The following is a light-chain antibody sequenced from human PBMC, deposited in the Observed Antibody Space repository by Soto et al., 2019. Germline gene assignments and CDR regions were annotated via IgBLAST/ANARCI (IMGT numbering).Light chain of an antibody. Sequence: QSVLTQPPSVSAAPGQKVTISCSGGSSNIGINIVSWYQQLPGTAPKLLIYEDNKRPSGIPDRFSGSKSGTSATLGITALQTGDEADYHCASWDTSLNSGVFGGGTKVTVL. CDR3: ASWDTSLNSGV. CDR1: SSNIGINI. V-gene: IGLV1-51*02. J-gene: IGLJ2*01. CDR2: EDN.